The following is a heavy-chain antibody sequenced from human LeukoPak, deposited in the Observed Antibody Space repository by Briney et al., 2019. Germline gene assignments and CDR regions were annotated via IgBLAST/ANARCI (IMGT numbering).Heavy chain of an antibody. CDR3: AKTTSSLYPYFDC. CDR1: GFTVTTTY. D-gene: IGHD1-1*01. V-gene: IGHV3-53*01. J-gene: IGHJ4*02. CDR2: IYSAGNT. Sequence: AGGSLRPSCAASGFTVTTTYIWVRQAPGKGLEWVSVIYSAGNTDYADSVKGRFTISRDNSKNTLYLQMNSLRPDDTAMYYCAKTTSSLYPYFDCWGQGTLVTVSS.